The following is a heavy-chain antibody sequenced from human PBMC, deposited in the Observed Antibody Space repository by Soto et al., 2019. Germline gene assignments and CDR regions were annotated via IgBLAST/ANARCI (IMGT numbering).Heavy chain of an antibody. Sequence: GESLKISCNGAGYSFTNYWIGWVRQMPGKGLEWMGIIYPGDSDTRYSPSFQGQVTISADKSISTAYLQWSSLKASDTAMYYCARHLRATPFDYWGQGTLVTVSS. CDR2: IYPGDSDT. V-gene: IGHV5-51*01. CDR1: GYSFTNYW. D-gene: IGHD2-15*01. J-gene: IGHJ4*02. CDR3: ARHLRATPFDY.